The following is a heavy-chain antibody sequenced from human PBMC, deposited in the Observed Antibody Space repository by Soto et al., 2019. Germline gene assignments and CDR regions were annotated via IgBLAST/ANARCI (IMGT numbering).Heavy chain of an antibody. J-gene: IGHJ6*02. V-gene: IGHV1-8*01. CDR1: GYTFTSYD. CDR2: MNPNSGNT. D-gene: IGHD3-10*01. Sequence: ASVKVSCKASGYTFTSYDINWVRQATGQGLEWMGWMNPNSGNTGYAQKFQGRVTMTRNTSISTAYMELSGLRSEDTAVYYCARGSNMVRGVPFRKKPYGMDVWGQGTTVTVSS. CDR3: ARGSNMVRGVPFRKKPYGMDV.